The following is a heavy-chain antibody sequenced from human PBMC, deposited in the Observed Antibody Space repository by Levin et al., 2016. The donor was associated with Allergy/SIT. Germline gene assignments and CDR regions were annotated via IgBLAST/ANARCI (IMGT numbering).Heavy chain of an antibody. CDR1: GFTFSSYS. V-gene: IGHV3-21*01. CDR3: ARDRDYGDYFDY. Sequence: GESLKISCAASGFTFSSYSMNWVRQAPGKGLEWVSSISSSSSYIYYADSVKGRFTISRDNAKNSLYLQMNSLRAEDTAVYYCARDRDYGDYFDYWGQGTLVTVSS. J-gene: IGHJ4*02. CDR2: ISSSSSYI. D-gene: IGHD4-17*01.